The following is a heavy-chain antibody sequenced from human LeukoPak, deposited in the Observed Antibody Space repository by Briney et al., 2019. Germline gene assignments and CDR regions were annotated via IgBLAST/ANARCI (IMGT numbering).Heavy chain of an antibody. Sequence: GGSLRLSCAASGFTFSSYSMNWVRQAPGKGLEWVSSISSSSSYIYYADSVKGRFTISRDNAKNSLYLQMNSLRAEDTAVYYCARRKRGEATLFDYWGQGTLVTVSS. J-gene: IGHJ4*02. CDR2: ISSSSSYI. CDR1: GFTFSSYS. D-gene: IGHD1-26*01. CDR3: ARRKRGEATLFDY. V-gene: IGHV3-21*01.